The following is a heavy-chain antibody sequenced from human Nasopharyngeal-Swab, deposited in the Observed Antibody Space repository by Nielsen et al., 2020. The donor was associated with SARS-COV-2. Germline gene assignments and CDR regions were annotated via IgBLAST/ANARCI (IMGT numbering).Heavy chain of an antibody. Sequence: GESLKISCAAPGFTFSSYSMNWVRQAPGKGLEWVSSISSSSSYIYYADSVKGRFTISRDNAKNSLYLQMNSLRAEDTAVYYCARDPFSGYWGQGTLVTVSS. CDR3: ARDPFSGY. J-gene: IGHJ4*02. D-gene: IGHD3-10*01. V-gene: IGHV3-21*01. CDR2: ISSSSSYI. CDR1: GFTFSSYS.